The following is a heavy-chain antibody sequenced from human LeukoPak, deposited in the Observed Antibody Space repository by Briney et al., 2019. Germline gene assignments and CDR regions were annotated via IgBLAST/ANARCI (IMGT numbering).Heavy chain of an antibody. CDR3: ARRHSGYVNWFDP. CDR1: GGSISSSSYY. CDR2: IYYSGST. Sequence: PSETLSLTCTVSGGSISSSSYYWGWIRQPPGKGLEWIGSIYYSGSTYYNPSLKSRVTISVDTSKNQLSLKLSSVTAADTAVYYCARRHSGYVNWFDPWGQGTLVTVSS. D-gene: IGHD3-22*01. V-gene: IGHV4-39*01. J-gene: IGHJ5*02.